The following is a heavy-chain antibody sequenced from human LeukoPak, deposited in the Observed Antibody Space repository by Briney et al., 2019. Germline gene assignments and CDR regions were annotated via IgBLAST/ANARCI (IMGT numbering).Heavy chain of an antibody. J-gene: IGHJ4*02. D-gene: IGHD3-22*01. CDR3: ARARGLYYYDSSGYYAGDY. V-gene: IGHV4-34*01. Sequence: PSETLSLTCAVYGGSFSGYYWSWIRQPPEKGLEWIGEINHSGSTNYNPSLKGRVTISVDTSKNQFSLKLSSVTAADTAVYYCARARGLYYYDSSGYYAGDYWGQGTLVTVSS. CDR1: GGSFSGYY. CDR2: INHSGST.